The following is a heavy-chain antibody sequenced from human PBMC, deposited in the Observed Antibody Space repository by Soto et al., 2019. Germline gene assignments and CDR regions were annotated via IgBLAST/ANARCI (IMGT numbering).Heavy chain of an antibody. J-gene: IGHJ4*02. CDR1: GFTFSSYW. D-gene: IGHD6-19*01. V-gene: IGHV3-7*03. CDR2: IKQDGSEK. CDR3: AKESVAGLYYFDY. Sequence: GGSLRLSCAASGFTFSSYWMSWVRQAPGKGLEWVANIKQDGSEKYYVDSVKGRFTIYRDNDKNSLYLQMNSLRAEDTAVYYCAKESVAGLYYFDYWGQGTLVTVSS.